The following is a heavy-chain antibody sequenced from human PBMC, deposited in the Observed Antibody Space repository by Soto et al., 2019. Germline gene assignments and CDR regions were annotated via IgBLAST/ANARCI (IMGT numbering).Heavy chain of an antibody. CDR2: INAGNGNT. CDR3: SRAGPMLGLFGVANWGLFDP. J-gene: IGHJ5*02. CDR1: GYTFTSYA. V-gene: IGHV1-3*01. Sequence: QVQLVQSGAEVKKPGASVKVSCKASGYTFTSYAMHWVRQAPGQRLEWMGWINAGNGNTKSSQKFQGRVTITRDTSASTAYMELSRLRSEDTAVYYCSRAGPMLGLFGVANWGLFDPWGQGPLVTVSS. D-gene: IGHD3-3*01.